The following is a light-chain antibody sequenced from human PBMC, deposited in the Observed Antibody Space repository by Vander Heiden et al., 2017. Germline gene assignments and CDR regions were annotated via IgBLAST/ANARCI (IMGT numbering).Light chain of an antibody. CDR2: WAS. J-gene: IGKJ5*01. Sequence: FLMTQFPDSLAASLVGRPTTDYNASQYILHSTNNRTYLGSYHQAPGQPPKLLISWASTRESGVPDRFSGSGSGTDFTLTISSLQAEDVAVYYCQQYYRTSITFGQGTRLDIK. CDR3: QQYYRTSIT. CDR1: QYILHSTNNRTY. V-gene: IGKV4-1*01.